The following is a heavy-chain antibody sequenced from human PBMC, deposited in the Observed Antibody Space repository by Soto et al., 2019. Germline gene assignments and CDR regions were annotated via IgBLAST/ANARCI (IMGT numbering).Heavy chain of an antibody. CDR2: IIPIFGTA. Sequence: SVKVSCKASGGTFSSYAISWVRQAPGQGLEWMGGIIPIFGTANYAQKFQGRVTITADESTSTAYMELSSLRSEDTAVYYCAMPLGPGYSYGYRRDVENQDWGQGTLVTVSS. CDR3: AMPLGPGYSYGYRRDVENQD. J-gene: IGHJ4*02. D-gene: IGHD5-18*01. V-gene: IGHV1-69*13. CDR1: GGTFSSYA.